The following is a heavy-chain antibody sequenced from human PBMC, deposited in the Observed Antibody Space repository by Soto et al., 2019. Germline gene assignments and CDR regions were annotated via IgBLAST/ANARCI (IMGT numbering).Heavy chain of an antibody. CDR3: ARDLDAMVRGPVGY. J-gene: IGHJ4*02. CDR2: IYYSGST. CDR1: GGSVSSGSYY. Sequence: QVQLQESGPGLVKPSATLSLTCTVSGGSVSSGSYYWSWIRQPPGKGLEWIGYIYYSGSTNYNPSLKSRVTISVDTSKNQFSLKLSSVTAADRAVYYCARDLDAMVRGPVGYWGQGTLVTVSS. D-gene: IGHD3-10*01. V-gene: IGHV4-61*01.